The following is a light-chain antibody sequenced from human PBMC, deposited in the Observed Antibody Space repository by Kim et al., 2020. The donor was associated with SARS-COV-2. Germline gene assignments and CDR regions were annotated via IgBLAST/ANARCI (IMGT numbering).Light chain of an antibody. CDR2: GAT. CDR3: QQSYTTPWT. V-gene: IGKV1-39*01. J-gene: IGKJ2*02. Sequence: DIQVTQSPSSLSASVGDRVTITCRTSQDISNYFNWYQHRPGKAPKLLVYGATTLRSGIPSRFSGSGSGTDFSLTLSSLQPEDSATYYCQQSYTTPWTFGQGTKLEI. CDR1: QDISNY.